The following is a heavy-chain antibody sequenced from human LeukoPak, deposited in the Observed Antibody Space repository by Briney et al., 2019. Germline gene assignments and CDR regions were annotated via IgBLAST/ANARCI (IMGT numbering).Heavy chain of an antibody. V-gene: IGHV1-8*01. CDR1: GYTFTSYD. D-gene: IGHD3-22*01. Sequence: VASVKVSCKASGYTFTSYDINWVRQATGQGLEWMGWMNPNSGNTGYAQKFRGRVTMTRNTSISTAYMELSSLRSEDTAVYYCARDLGDYYDSSGYYFYNWFDPWGQGTLVTVSS. CDR2: MNPNSGNT. CDR3: ARDLGDYYDSSGYYFYNWFDP. J-gene: IGHJ5*02.